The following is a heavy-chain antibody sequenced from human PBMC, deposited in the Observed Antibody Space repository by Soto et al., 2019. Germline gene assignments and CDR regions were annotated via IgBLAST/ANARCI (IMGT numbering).Heavy chain of an antibody. J-gene: IGHJ5*02. Sequence: TXSVSXXXINSGCYAXRWXXXPPXXVLEWIGYIYHSGSTYYNPSLKSRVTISVDRSKNQFSLKLSSVTAADTAVYYCARGSNLGSNWNFNWFDPWGQGTLVTXX. CDR2: IYHSGST. CDR3: ARGSNLGSNWNFNWFDP. V-gene: IGHV4-30-2*01. D-gene: IGHD1-7*01. CDR1: XXXINSGCYA.